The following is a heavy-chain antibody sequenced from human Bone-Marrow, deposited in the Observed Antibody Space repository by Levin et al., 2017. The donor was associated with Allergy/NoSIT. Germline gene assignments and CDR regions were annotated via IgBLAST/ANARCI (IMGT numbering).Heavy chain of an antibody. J-gene: IGHJ6*02. Sequence: SVKVSCKASGGNFKSYTFSWVRQAPGQGLEWMGGIIPVFGTTNYAQKFEARISITADESTTTVYMELSSLTSEDTAMYFCARSRSHFFDSRAYYSDFYYYFMDVWGQGTTVAVSS. CDR2: IIPVFGTT. CDR3: ARSRSHFFDSRAYYSDFYYYFMDV. CDR1: GGNFKSYT. V-gene: IGHV1-69*13. D-gene: IGHD3-22*01.